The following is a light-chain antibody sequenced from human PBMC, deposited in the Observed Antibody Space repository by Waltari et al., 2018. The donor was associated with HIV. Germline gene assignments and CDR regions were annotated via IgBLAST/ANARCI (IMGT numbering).Light chain of an antibody. V-gene: IGLV3-10*01. CDR1: ALPKNL. CDR2: EDS. Sequence: SYELTQPPSVSVSPGQTARITCSGDALPKNLPYCTQQKSGQAPGMVIYEDSKRPSGIPQRFSGSSSGTMATLTISGAQVADEADYYCYSTDNSGTHIRVFGGGTKLTVL. J-gene: IGLJ2*01. CDR3: YSTDNSGTHIRV.